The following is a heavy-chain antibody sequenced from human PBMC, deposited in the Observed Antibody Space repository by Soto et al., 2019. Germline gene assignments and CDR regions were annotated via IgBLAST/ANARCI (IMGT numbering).Heavy chain of an antibody. D-gene: IGHD2-2*01. CDR2: INPSGGST. CDR3: ARVYCSSTSCPYSNYGIDFDY. CDR1: GYTFTSYY. J-gene: IGHJ4*01. V-gene: IGHV1-46*01. Sequence: ASVKVSCKASGYTFTSYYMHWVRQAPGQGLEWMGIINPSGGSTSYAQKFQGRVTMTRDTSTSTVYMELSSLRSEDTAVYYCARVYCSSTSCPYSNYGIDFDYWGQGTLVTVSS.